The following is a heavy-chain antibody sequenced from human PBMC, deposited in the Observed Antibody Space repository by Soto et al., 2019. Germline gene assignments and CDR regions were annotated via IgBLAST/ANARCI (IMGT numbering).Heavy chain of an antibody. V-gene: IGHV1-69*01. Sequence: QVQLVQSGAEVKKPGSSVKVSCKASGGTFNRYAISWVRQAPGQGLEWMGGIIPIFGIGNDAQRFQGRVTITADEATGTAYMELSSLRSDDTGVYYCARSAITLFGVVSIPPHYCSEMDVWGQGTTVTVSS. CDR2: IIPIFGIG. D-gene: IGHD3-3*01. J-gene: IGHJ6*02. CDR1: GGTFNRYA. CDR3: ARSAITLFGVVSIPPHYCSEMDV.